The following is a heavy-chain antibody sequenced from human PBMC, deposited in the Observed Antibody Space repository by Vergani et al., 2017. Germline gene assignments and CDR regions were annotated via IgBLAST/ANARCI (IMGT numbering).Heavy chain of an antibody. Sequence: QVQLQESGPGLLKPPGTLSLTCAVSGGSISSSDWWSWVRQPPGKGLEWIGEICHTEDTKYSPSLKSRVTVSVDGSRNLFSLRLNSVTAADTAVYYCATIGYRRWGYYFDYWGQGILVTVSS. CDR2: ICHTEDT. CDR1: GGSISSSDW. V-gene: IGHV4-4*03. D-gene: IGHD2-2*02. J-gene: IGHJ4*02. CDR3: ATIGYRRWGYYFDY.